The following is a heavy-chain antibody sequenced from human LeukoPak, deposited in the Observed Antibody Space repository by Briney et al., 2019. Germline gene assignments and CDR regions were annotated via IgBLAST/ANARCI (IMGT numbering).Heavy chain of an antibody. CDR2: LDSSGST. V-gene: IGHV4-39*01. Sequence: PSQTLSPTCTVAGASISSRSDYWGWIRQTPGKGLEWIGNLDSSGSTYYNPSVKSRVPVSVGTSKNQFSLNLRSVTAADTAIYFCSRSHDYGGLYFYYYMDVWGKGTTVTVSS. J-gene: IGHJ6*03. CDR3: SRSHDYGGLYFYYYMDV. CDR1: GASISSRSDY. D-gene: IGHD4-23*01.